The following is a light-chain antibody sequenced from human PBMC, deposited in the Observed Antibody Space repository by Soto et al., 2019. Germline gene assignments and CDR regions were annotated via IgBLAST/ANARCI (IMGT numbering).Light chain of an antibody. CDR3: QKYNTAPLT. V-gene: IGKV1-27*01. CDR1: QDIRNY. CDR2: EAS. Sequence: DIQMTQSPSSLSASVGDRVTITCRASQDIRNYLVWYQQKPGKVPKLLIYEASILQSGVPSRFSGSGSGTDFTLTISSLQPEDVATYYFQKYNTAPLTFGGGTTVEIK. J-gene: IGKJ4*01.